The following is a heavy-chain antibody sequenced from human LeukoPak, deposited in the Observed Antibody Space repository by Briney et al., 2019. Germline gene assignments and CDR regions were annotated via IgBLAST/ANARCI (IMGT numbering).Heavy chain of an antibody. D-gene: IGHD4-17*01. Sequence: SETLSLTCAVYGGSFSVYHWSWIRQPPGKGLEWIGEINHSGSNNYIPSLKSRVTISIDTSKNQLSLKLSSVTAADTAVYYCARMSPRLRRLTVTTSKGFDYWGQGTLVTVSS. CDR3: ARMSPRLRRLTVTTSKGFDY. CDR2: INHSGSN. CDR1: GGSFSVYH. J-gene: IGHJ4*02. V-gene: IGHV4-34*01.